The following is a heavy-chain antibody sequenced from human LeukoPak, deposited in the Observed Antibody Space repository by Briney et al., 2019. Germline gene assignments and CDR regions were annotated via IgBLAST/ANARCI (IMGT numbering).Heavy chain of an antibody. CDR3: AKVYDSSGYYLSDAFDI. CDR2: ISGSGSST. V-gene: IGHV3-23*01. Sequence: GGSLRLSCAASGFTFSSYVMSWGGQAPSKGLGGGSAISGSGSSTYYADSVKGRFTISRDNSKKRLYLQMNSLRAEDTAVYYCAKVYDSSGYYLSDAFDIWGQGTMVTISS. D-gene: IGHD3-22*01. CDR1: GFTFSSYV. J-gene: IGHJ3*02.